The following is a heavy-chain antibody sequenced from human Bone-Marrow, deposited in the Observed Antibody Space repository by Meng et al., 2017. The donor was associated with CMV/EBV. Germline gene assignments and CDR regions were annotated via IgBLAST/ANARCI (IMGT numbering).Heavy chain of an antibody. Sequence: GESLKISCVASRFTFSSYSINWVRQAPGKGLEWVSYISGSSSTIYYADSVKGRFTISRDNAKNSLYLQMNSLRAEDTAVYYCATAIFGVVIPFDYWGQGTLVTVSS. CDR3: ATAIFGVVIPFDY. CDR2: ISGSSSTI. D-gene: IGHD3-3*01. V-gene: IGHV3-48*04. CDR1: RFTFSSYS. J-gene: IGHJ4*02.